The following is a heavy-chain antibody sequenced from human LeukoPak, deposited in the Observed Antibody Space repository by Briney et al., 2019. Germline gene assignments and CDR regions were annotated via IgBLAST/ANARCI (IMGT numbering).Heavy chain of an antibody. CDR3: AKSVDDYVWGSYRHDAFDI. J-gene: IGHJ3*02. Sequence: GGSLRLSCAASGFTFSSYGMHWVRQVPGKGLEWVAFIRYDGSNKYYADSVKGRFTISRDNSKNTLYLQMNSLRAEDTAVYYCAKSVDDYVWGSYRHDAFDIWGQGTMVTVSS. CDR2: IRYDGSNK. CDR1: GFTFSSYG. V-gene: IGHV3-30*02. D-gene: IGHD3-16*02.